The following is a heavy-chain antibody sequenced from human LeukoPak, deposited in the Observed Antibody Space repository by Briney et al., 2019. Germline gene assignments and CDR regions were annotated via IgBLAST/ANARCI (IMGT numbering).Heavy chain of an antibody. D-gene: IGHD5-24*01. CDR3: ARDGYNYALFDY. Sequence: PGGSLRLSCAASGFAFSSLAMGWVRQAPGQGLEWVSVISDSGSLTYYADSVKGRFTISRDNSKNTLYLQMNSLRAEDTAVYYCARDGYNYALFDYWGQGTLVTVSS. CDR2: ISDSGSLT. CDR1: GFAFSSLA. V-gene: IGHV3-23*01. J-gene: IGHJ4*02.